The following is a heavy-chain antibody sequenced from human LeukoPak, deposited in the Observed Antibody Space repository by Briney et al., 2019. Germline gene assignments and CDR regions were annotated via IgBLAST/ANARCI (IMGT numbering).Heavy chain of an antibody. D-gene: IGHD2-21*01. V-gene: IGHV3-15*01. CDR1: GFTFNYAW. J-gene: IGHJ4*02. CDR3: AADSPVSMAHSFDY. CDR2: IKSTNDGGTI. Sequence: GGSLRLSCAASGFTFNYAWMSWVRQAPGKGLEGVGRIKSTNDGGTIDYAAPVKDRFTISRDDSETTLYLQMHGLKPEDTAVYFCAADSPVSMAHSFDYWGQGILVTVSS.